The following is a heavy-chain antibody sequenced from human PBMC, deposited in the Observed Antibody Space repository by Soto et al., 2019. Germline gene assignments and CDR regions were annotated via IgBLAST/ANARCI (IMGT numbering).Heavy chain of an antibody. D-gene: IGHD5-18*01. J-gene: IGHJ4*02. CDR3: ARVDTAMPDY. CDR1: GGSISSSSYY. CDR2: IYYSGST. Sequence: NPSETLSLTCTVSGGSISSSSYYWGWIRQPPGKGLEWIGSIYYSGSTYYNPSLKSRVTISVDTSKNQFSLKLSSVTAADTAVYYCARVDTAMPDYWGQGTLVTVSS. V-gene: IGHV4-39*01.